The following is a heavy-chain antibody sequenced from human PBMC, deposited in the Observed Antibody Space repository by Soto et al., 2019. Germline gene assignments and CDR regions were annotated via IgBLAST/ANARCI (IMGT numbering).Heavy chain of an antibody. Sequence: ASVKVSCKASGFIFISSAVQWVRQARGQRLEWIGWIVVVSGNTNYAQKFPERVTITRDMSTSTAYMELRRLRSEDTAVYSCAADCYDTSSYYYDYCRQGTMVTASS. D-gene: IGHD3-22*01. CDR1: GFIFISSA. J-gene: IGHJ4*02. CDR2: IVVVSGNT. CDR3: AADCYDTSSYYYDY. V-gene: IGHV1-58*01.